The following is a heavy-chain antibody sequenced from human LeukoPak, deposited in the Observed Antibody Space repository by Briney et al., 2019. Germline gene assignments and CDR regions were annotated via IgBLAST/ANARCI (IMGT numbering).Heavy chain of an antibody. J-gene: IGHJ4*02. CDR1: GFTFSSYW. Sequence: PGGSLRLSCAASGFTFSSYWMHWVRQAPGKGLVWVSYNSSSGSIMYYADSVKGRFTISRDNAKNSLYLQMNSLRAEDTAVYYCARDYHCGGDCYSGPLDYWGQGTLVTVSS. CDR2: NSSSGSIM. CDR3: ARDYHCGGDCYSGPLDY. V-gene: IGHV3-48*04. D-gene: IGHD2-21*02.